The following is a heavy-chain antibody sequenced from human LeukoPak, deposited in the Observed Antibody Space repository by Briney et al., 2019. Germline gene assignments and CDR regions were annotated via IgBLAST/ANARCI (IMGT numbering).Heavy chain of an antibody. D-gene: IGHD1-26*01. CDR2: ISASGTIT. CDR3: AKDLVPPRVGAIDY. CDR1: GFNFSSYE. J-gene: IGHJ4*02. Sequence: GGSLRLSCAASGFNFSSYEMNWVRQAPGKGLEWFSYISASGTITHCADSVKGRFTISRDNYKNTLYLQMNSLRAEDTAFYYCAKDLVPPRVGAIDYWGQGTLVTVSS. V-gene: IGHV3-48*03.